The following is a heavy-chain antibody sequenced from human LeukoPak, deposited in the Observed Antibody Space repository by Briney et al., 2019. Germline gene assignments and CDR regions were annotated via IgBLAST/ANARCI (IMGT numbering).Heavy chain of an antibody. CDR2: IIPIFGTA. D-gene: IGHD3-10*01. V-gene: IGHV1-69*05. Sequence: SVKVSCKASGGTFSSYAIRWVRQAPGQGLEWMGRIIPIFGTANYAQKFQGRVTITTDESTSTAYMELSSLRSEDTAVYYCARDAMVRGVRFSFDPWGQGTLVTVSS. CDR3: ARDAMVRGVRFSFDP. J-gene: IGHJ5*02. CDR1: GGTFSSYA.